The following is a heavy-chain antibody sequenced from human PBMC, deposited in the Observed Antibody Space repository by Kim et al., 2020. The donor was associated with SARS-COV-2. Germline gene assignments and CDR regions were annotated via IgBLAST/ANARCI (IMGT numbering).Heavy chain of an antibody. V-gene: IGHV3-74*01. D-gene: IGHD3-16*02. Sequence: YADSVKGRFTISRDNAKNTLYLHMNSLRAEDTAVYYCARGHLGELSSNDYWGQGTLVTVSS. J-gene: IGHJ4*02. CDR3: ARGHLGELSSNDY.